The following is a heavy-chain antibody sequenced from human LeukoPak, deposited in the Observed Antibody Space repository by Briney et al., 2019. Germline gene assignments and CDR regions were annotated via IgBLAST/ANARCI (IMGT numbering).Heavy chain of an antibody. CDR1: GGSISSNNYY. D-gene: IGHD1-26*01. CDR2: IYHSGST. Sequence: KPSETLSLTCSVSGGSISSNNYYWGWIRQPPGKGLEWIGSIYHSGSTYYNPSLKSRVTISVDTSKNQFSLKLSSVTAADTAVYYCARLRRVGATPFDYWGQGTLVTVSS. CDR3: ARLRRVGATPFDY. V-gene: IGHV4-39*07. J-gene: IGHJ4*02.